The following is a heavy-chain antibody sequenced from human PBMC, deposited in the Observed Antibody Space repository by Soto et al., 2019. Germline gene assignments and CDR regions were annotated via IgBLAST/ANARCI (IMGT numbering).Heavy chain of an antibody. J-gene: IGHJ6*03. CDR2: INHSGST. Sequence: QVQLQQWGAGLLKPSETLSLTCAVYGGSFSGYYWSWIRQPPGKGLEWIGEINHSGSTNYNPSLKSRVTISVDTSKNQFSLKLGSVTAADTAVYYCARGAPLGYCSGGSCLFGNYMDVWGKGTTVTVSS. D-gene: IGHD2-15*01. V-gene: IGHV4-34*01. CDR3: ARGAPLGYCSGGSCLFGNYMDV. CDR1: GGSFSGYY.